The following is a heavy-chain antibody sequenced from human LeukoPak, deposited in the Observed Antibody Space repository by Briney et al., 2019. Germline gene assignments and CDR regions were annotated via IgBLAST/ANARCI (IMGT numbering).Heavy chain of an antibody. V-gene: IGHV1-46*01. J-gene: IGHJ5*02. CDR2: INPSGGST. Sequence: GASVTVSCTASGYTFTSYYMHWVRQAPGQGLEWMGIINPSGGSTSYAQKFQGRVTMTRDTSTSTVYMELSSLRSEDTAVYYCARDPAYCGGDCRRSERSSWFDPWGQGTLVTVSS. CDR1: GYTFTSYY. D-gene: IGHD2-21*02. CDR3: ARDPAYCGGDCRRSERSSWFDP.